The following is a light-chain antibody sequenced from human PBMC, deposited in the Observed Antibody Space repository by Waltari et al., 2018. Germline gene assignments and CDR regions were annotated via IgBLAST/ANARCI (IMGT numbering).Light chain of an antibody. Sequence: EIVLTQSPATLSLSPGARATLSCRASQSVRSYLAWYQQRPGQAPRLLIYDASNRATGVPARFSGSESGTDFTLTISSLEPEDFAVYYCHQRSNWPPTFGGGTTVEIK. V-gene: IGKV3-11*01. CDR3: HQRSNWPPT. CDR1: QSVRSY. CDR2: DAS. J-gene: IGKJ4*01.